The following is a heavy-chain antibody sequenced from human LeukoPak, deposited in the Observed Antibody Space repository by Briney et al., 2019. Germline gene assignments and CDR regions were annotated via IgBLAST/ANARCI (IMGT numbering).Heavy chain of an antibody. D-gene: IGHD6-19*01. J-gene: IGHJ4*02. CDR2: INPSGGST. CDR3: AKCRVSSSGSADY. CDR1: GYTFTSYY. V-gene: IGHV1-46*01. Sequence: ASVKVSCQASGYTFTSYYMHWVRQAPGQGLAWMGKINPSGGSTTYSQKFQGRVTMTRDTSTSTVYMELSSLRSEDTAVYYCAKCRVSSSGSADYWGQGTLVTVSS.